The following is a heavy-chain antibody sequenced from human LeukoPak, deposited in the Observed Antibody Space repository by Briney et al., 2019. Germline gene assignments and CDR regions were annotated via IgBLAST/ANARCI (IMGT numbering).Heavy chain of an antibody. D-gene: IGHD5-18*01. CDR3: ARDGEYSYGYGFDY. CDR1: GFSVNNLY. CDR2: IYSGDRT. Sequence: GGSLRLSCAASGFSVNNLYMSWVRRAPGKGLEWVSVIYSGDRTYYADSVKGRFTISRDTSKNTVYLQMNSLRPEETAVYYCARDGEYSYGYGFDYWGQGTLVTVSS. J-gene: IGHJ4*02. V-gene: IGHV3-66*01.